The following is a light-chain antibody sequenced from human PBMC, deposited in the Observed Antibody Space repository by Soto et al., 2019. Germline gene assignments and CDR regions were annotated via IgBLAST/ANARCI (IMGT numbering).Light chain of an antibody. CDR1: QSISSW. CDR2: DAS. J-gene: IGKJ1*01. V-gene: IGKV1-5*01. CDR3: QQYNSYSWT. Sequence: DIQMTQSPSTLSASVGDRVTITCRARQSISSWLAWYQQKPGKAPKLLIYDASSLESGVPSRFSGSGSGTEFILTISSLQPDDFATYYCQQYNSYSWTFGQGTKV.